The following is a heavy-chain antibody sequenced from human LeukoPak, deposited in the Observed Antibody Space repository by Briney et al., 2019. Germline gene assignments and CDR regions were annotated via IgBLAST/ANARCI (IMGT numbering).Heavy chain of an antibody. CDR2: IYYSGST. V-gene: IGHV4-31*03. J-gene: IGHJ3*02. Sequence: SETLSLTCTVSGGSIGSGGYYWSWIRQHPRKGLEWIGYIYYSGSTYYNPSLKSRVTISVDTSKNQFSLKLSSVTAADTAVYYCARAVVTASDAFDIWGQGTMVTVSS. CDR3: ARAVVTASDAFDI. CDR1: GGSIGSGGYY. D-gene: IGHD2-21*02.